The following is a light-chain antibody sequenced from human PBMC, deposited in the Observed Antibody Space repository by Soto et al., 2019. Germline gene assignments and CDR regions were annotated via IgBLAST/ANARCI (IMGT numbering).Light chain of an antibody. CDR2: DAS. Sequence: DIQMTQSPSTLSASVGDRVTITCRASQSISSWLAWYQQKPGKAPKLLIYDASSLEGGVPSRFSGSGSGTEFTLTISSLQPDDFATYYCQQYNSYPWTFGQGTKVDI. CDR1: QSISSW. CDR3: QQYNSYPWT. J-gene: IGKJ1*01. V-gene: IGKV1-5*01.